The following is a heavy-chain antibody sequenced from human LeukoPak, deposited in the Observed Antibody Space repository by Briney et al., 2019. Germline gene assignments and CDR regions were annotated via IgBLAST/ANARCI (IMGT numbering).Heavy chain of an antibody. Sequence: SETLSLTCAVYGGSFSGYSWSWIRQPPGKGLEWIGEINHSVSTNFNPSLKSRVTISVDTSKNPFSLKLSSATAAHTVVCYCAIRLWFGHYQTGDYCGQGTLVTVSS. CDR1: GGSFSGYS. CDR2: INHSVST. D-gene: IGHD3-10*01. CDR3: AIRLWFGHYQTGDY. J-gene: IGHJ4*02. V-gene: IGHV4-34*01.